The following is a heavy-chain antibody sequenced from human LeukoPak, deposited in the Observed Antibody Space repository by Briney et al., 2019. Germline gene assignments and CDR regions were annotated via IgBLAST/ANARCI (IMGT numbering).Heavy chain of an antibody. V-gene: IGHV3-21*01. CDR3: ARRGGSGFYLSYYYYYGIDV. Sequence: KTGGSLRLSCAASGFTFRSYTMDWVRQAPGKGLEWVSSISSSTTYIYYADSVRGRFTISRDNARNSLYLQMFSLRAEDTAMYYCARRGGSGFYLSYYYYYGIDVWGQGTTVTVSS. D-gene: IGHD6-19*01. CDR1: GFTFRSYT. J-gene: IGHJ6*02. CDR2: ISSSTTYI.